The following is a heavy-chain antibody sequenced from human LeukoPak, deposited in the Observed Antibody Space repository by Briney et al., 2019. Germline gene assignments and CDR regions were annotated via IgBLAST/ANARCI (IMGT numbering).Heavy chain of an antibody. CDR2: IYTSGST. CDR3: ARAALRAAANDY. V-gene: IGHV4-61*02. CDR1: GGSISSGSYY. Sequence: PSETLSLTCTVSGGSISSGSYYWSWIRQPAGKGLEWIGRIYTSGSTNYNPSLKSRVTISVDTSKNQFSLKLSSVTAADTAVYYCARAALRAAANDYWGQGTLVTVSS. D-gene: IGHD6-13*01. J-gene: IGHJ4*02.